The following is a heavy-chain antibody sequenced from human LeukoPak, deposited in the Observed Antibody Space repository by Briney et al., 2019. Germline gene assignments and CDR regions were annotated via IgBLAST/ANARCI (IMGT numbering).Heavy chain of an antibody. J-gene: IGHJ5*02. V-gene: IGHV1-2*02. CDR1: GYTFTGYY. CDR3: ARDVGITVADSFDP. Sequence: ASVRVSCKASGYTFTGYYMHWVRQAPGQGLEWMGWINPNTGDTNYAQKFQGRVTMTRDTSITTVYMEVRGLRSDDTAMYYCARDVGITVADSFDPWGQGTLVTVSS. D-gene: IGHD6-13*01. CDR2: INPNTGDT.